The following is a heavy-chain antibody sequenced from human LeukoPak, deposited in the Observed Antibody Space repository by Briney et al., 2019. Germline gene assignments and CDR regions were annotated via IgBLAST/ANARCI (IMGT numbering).Heavy chain of an antibody. V-gene: IGHV3-21*01. J-gene: IGHJ6*03. D-gene: IGHD4-17*01. CDR3: ARDTGDPPYYYYYYMDV. CDR1: GFTFSSYS. Sequence: PGGSLRLSCAASGFTFSSYSMNWVRQAPGKGLEWVSSISSSSSYIYYADSVKGRFTISRDNAKNSLYLQMNSLRAEDTAVYYCARDTGDPPYYYYYYMDVWGKGTTVAISS. CDR2: ISSSSSYI.